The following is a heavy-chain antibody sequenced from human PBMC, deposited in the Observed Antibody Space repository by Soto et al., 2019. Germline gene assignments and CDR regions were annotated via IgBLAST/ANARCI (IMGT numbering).Heavy chain of an antibody. CDR3: ARTTVPNTGGHYCAY. Sequence: QVQLVQSGAEVKKPGSSVKVSCKASGGTFSSYAISWVRQAPGQGLEWMGGIIPIFGTANYAQKFQGRVTMTADESTSTAYLELSSLRSEDTAVSYCARTTVPNTGGHYCAYWGQGTLVTVSS. CDR2: IIPIFGTA. D-gene: IGHD7-27*01. CDR1: GGTFSSYA. J-gene: IGHJ4*02. V-gene: IGHV1-69*12.